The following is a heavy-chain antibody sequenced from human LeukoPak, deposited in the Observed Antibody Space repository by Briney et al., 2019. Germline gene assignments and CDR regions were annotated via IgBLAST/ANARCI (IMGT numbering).Heavy chain of an antibody. CDR3: ARTLFHYAISGPQNWFDP. CDR2: ISYHGIDK. J-gene: IGHJ5*02. V-gene: IGHV3-30-3*01. D-gene: IGHD3-22*01. Sequence: PGRSLRLSCAASGFIFSNYAMHWVRQAPGKGLEWVAVISYHGIDKYYADSVRGRFTVSRDNSKDTLYLQLNRLGPEDTAVYYCARTLFHYAISGPQNWFDPWGQGTLVTVSS. CDR1: GFIFSNYA.